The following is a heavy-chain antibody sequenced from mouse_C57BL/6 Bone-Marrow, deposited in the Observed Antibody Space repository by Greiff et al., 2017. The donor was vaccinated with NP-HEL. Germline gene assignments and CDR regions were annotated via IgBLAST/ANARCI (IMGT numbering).Heavy chain of an antibody. CDR3: ARRYYGRGAVDY. V-gene: IGHV1-81*01. CDR1: GYTFTSYG. D-gene: IGHD1-2*01. J-gene: IGHJ4*01. Sequence: VKLQESGAELARPGASVKLSCKASGYTFTSYGISLVKQRTGQGLEWIGEIYPRSGNTYYNEKFKGKATLTADKSSSTAYMELRSLTSEDSAVYFCARRYYGRGAVDYWGQGTSVTVSS. CDR2: IYPRSGNT.